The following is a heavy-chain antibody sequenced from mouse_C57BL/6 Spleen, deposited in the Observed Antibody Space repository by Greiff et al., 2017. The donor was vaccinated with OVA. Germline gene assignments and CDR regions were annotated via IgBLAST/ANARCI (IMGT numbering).Heavy chain of an antibody. V-gene: IGHV1-82*01. CDR3: ARGAAQAPAWVAH. J-gene: IGHJ3*01. CDR2: IYPGDGDT. CDR1: GYAFSSSW. D-gene: IGHD3-2*02. Sequence: QVQLKESGPELVKPGASVKISCKASGYAFSSSWMNWVKQRPGKGLEWIGRIYPGDGDTNYNGKFKGKATLTADKSSSTAYMQLSSLTSEDSAVSSSARGAAQAPAWVAHWGQGTLFTVSA.